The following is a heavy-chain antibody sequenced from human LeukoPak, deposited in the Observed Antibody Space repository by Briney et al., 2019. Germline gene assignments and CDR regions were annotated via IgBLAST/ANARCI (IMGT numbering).Heavy chain of an antibody. Sequence: GGSLRLSCAASGFTFSSSAMRWVRQAPGKGLEWVSAISGSGGSTYYADSVKGRFTISRDNSKNTLYLHMNSLRAEDTAVYYCAKAGLRSYYFDYWGQGTLVTVSS. J-gene: IGHJ4*02. CDR2: ISGSGGST. V-gene: IGHV3-23*01. D-gene: IGHD4-17*01. CDR3: AKAGLRSYYFDY. CDR1: GFTFSSSA.